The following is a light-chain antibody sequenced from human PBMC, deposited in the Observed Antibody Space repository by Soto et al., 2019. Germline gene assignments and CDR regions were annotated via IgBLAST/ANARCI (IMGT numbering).Light chain of an antibody. J-gene: IGKJ2*01. CDR1: QSVSTNS. CDR3: QRYGSTPYT. CDR2: SAS. Sequence: EIVLTQSPGTLSLSPGERASLSCRASQSVSTNSLAWYQQKPGQAPRLLIYSASSRATGIPDRFSGSGSGTDFTLTSSRLEPEDFAVYYCQRYGSTPYTFGQGTKLEIK. V-gene: IGKV3-20*01.